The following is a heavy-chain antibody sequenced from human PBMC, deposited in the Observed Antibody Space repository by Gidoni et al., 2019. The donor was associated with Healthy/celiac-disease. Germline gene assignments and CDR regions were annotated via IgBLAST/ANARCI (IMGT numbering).Heavy chain of an antibody. CDR3: ARDSPNPPDCSSTSCYTPLFLFDY. CDR2: IYYSGST. V-gene: IGHV4-59*01. CDR1: GGSISSYY. Sequence: QVQLQESGPGLVKPSETLSLTCTVSGGSISSYYWSWIRQPPGKGLEWIGYIYYSGSTNYNPSLKSRVTISVDTSKNQFSLKLSSVTAADTAVYYCARDSPNPPDCSSTSCYTPLFLFDYWGQGTLVTVSS. J-gene: IGHJ4*02. D-gene: IGHD2-2*02.